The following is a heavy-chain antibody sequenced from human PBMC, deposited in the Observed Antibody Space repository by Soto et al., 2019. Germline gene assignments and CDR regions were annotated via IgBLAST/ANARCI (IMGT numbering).Heavy chain of an antibody. V-gene: IGHV4-4*02. Sequence: SETLSLTFAVSSGAISSSSWWSWVRPPPGKGLEWIGEIYHSGSTNYNPSLKSRVTISVDKSKNQFSLKLSSVTAADTAVYYCARASGYCSSTSCYLPAYYFDYWGQGTLVTVSS. CDR3: ARASGYCSSTSCYLPAYYFDY. CDR2: IYHSGST. J-gene: IGHJ4*02. D-gene: IGHD2-2*01. CDR1: SGAISSSSW.